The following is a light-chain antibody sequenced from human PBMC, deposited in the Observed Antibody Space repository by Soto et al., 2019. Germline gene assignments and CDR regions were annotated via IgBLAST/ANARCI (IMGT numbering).Light chain of an antibody. J-gene: IGKJ1*01. CDR3: QQYGSSSWT. Sequence: EVVLTQSPGTLSLSPGERATRSCRASQSVSSSYLAWYQQKPGQAPRLLIYGTSSRATGIPDRFSGSGSGTDFTLTISRLEPEDFAVYYCQQYGSSSWTFGQGIKVEIQ. V-gene: IGKV3-20*01. CDR1: QSVSSSY. CDR2: GTS.